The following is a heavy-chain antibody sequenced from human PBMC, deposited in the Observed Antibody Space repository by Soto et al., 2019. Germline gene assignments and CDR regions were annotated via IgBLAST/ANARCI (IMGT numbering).Heavy chain of an antibody. D-gene: IGHD5-18*01. J-gene: IGHJ4*02. CDR1: DKTFLSYG. V-gene: IGHV1-18*01. CDR2: ISPYNGNT. Sequence: QVQLVQSGAEVKKPGASVKVSCKASDKTFLSYGISWVRQGPGQGLEWMGWISPYNGNTNYAQKLQGRVTMTTDTSTSTADMELRSLRSDDTAVYDCATQIETVMVLSDWGQGPLVTVSS. CDR3: ATQIETVMVLSD.